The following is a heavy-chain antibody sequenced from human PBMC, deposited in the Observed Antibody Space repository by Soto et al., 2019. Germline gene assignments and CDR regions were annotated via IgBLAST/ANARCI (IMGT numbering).Heavy chain of an antibody. D-gene: IGHD6-13*01. CDR2: ISSSSSYI. J-gene: IGHJ6*02. V-gene: IGHV3-21*01. Sequence: GGSLRLSCAASGFTFSSYSMNWVRQAPGKGLEWVSSISSSSSYIYYADSVKGRFTISRDNAKNSLYLQMNSLRAEDTAFFYFVRVTPLGIAAAHIFNMDVWGQGTTVPVSS. CDR3: VRVTPLGIAAAHIFNMDV. CDR1: GFTFSSYS.